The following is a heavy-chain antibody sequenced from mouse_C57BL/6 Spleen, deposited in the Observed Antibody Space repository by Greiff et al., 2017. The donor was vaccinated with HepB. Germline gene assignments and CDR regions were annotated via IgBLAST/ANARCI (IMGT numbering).Heavy chain of an antibody. J-gene: IGHJ2*01. CDR1: GYTFTSYW. CDR2: IDPSDSET. CDR3: ARSGDYDGGDY. D-gene: IGHD2-4*01. V-gene: IGHV1-52*01. Sequence: QVQLQQPGAELVRPGYSVKLSCKASGYTFTSYWMHWVKQRPIQGLEWIGNIDPSDSETHYNQKFKDKATLTVDKSSSTAYMQLSSLTSEDSAVYYCARSGDYDGGDYWGQGTTLTVSS.